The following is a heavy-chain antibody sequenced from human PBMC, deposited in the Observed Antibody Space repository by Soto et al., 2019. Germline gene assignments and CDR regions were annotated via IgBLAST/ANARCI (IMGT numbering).Heavy chain of an antibody. J-gene: IGHJ4*02. D-gene: IGHD3-16*01. CDR2: IYSSGST. Sequence: QVQLQESGPGLVKPSETLSLTCTVSGGSVSSGSYYWSWIRQPPGKGLEWIAYIYSSGSTNYNPSLRRRVSISVDTSKNQFSLRLSSVTAAVTAVYYCARAPRTGVGGGDYWGQGTLVTVSS. CDR3: ARAPRTGVGGGDY. V-gene: IGHV4-61*01. CDR1: GGSVSSGSYY.